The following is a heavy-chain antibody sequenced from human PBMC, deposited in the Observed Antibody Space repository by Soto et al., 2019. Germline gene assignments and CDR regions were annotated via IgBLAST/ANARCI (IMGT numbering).Heavy chain of an antibody. D-gene: IGHD1-26*01. J-gene: IGHJ3*02. Sequence: PGGSLRLSCEVSGFTFSSYAMSWVRQAPGRGLEWVSSISGSGGSTYHADSVNGRFTISRDNSKNTVFLQMNSLRAEDTAVYYCAKDSPYSASYKEDGFDIWGQGSLVTV. CDR1: GFTFSSYA. CDR2: ISGSGGST. V-gene: IGHV3-23*01. CDR3: AKDSPYSASYKEDGFDI.